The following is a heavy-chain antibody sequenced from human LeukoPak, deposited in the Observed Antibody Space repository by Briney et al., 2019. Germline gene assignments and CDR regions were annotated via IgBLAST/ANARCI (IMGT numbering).Heavy chain of an antibody. V-gene: IGHV1-2*02. CDR2: INPNTGDT. Sequence: GASVKVSCEASGYAFTGHHMHWGRQGLGQGLGWMGWINPNTGDTKHAQKFQGRVTMTKDTSIRTAYLAVSRLRSDDTAVYYCARVPLRFGELLYNWFDPWGQGTLVTVSS. J-gene: IGHJ5*02. D-gene: IGHD3-10*01. CDR1: GYAFTGHH. CDR3: ARVPLRFGELLYNWFDP.